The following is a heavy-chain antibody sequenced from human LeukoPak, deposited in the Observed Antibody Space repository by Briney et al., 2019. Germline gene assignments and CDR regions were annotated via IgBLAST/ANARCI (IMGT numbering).Heavy chain of an antibody. D-gene: IGHD6-6*01. Sequence: PGGSLRLSCAASGFTFTSYAMHWVRQAPGKGLEWVSVVSSDGINKYYADSVKGRFTISRDNSKNTLYLQMNSLRPEDTAVYYCATLDSSREYFQHWGQGTLVTVSS. J-gene: IGHJ1*01. CDR2: VSSDGINK. CDR1: GFTFTSYA. V-gene: IGHV3-30-3*01. CDR3: ATLDSSREYFQH.